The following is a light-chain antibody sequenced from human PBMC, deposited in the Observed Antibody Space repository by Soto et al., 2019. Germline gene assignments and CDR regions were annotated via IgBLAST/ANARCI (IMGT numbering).Light chain of an antibody. Sequence: IVMTHSPGTLSVSPGEIATLSFRASRSVSSNLAWYQQKPGQTPRLLLYGASTRATGVPARFSGSGSGTEFTLTISSLQSEDFAVYFCQHYNNWPWTFGQGTKVDIK. CDR2: GAS. V-gene: IGKV3-15*01. CDR1: RSVSSN. J-gene: IGKJ1*01. CDR3: QHYNNWPWT.